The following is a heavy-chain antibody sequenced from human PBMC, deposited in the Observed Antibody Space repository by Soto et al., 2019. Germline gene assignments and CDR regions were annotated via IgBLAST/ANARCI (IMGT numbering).Heavy chain of an antibody. Sequence: GASVKVSCKASGYTFTSYAMHWVRQAPGQRLEWMGWINAGNGNTKYSQKFQGRVTITRDTSASTAYMELSSLRSEDTAVYYCARDRFRTGTTGPGYWGQGTLVTVSS. D-gene: IGHD1-7*01. J-gene: IGHJ4*02. CDR1: GYTFTSYA. CDR2: INAGNGNT. V-gene: IGHV1-3*01. CDR3: ARDRFRTGTTGPGY.